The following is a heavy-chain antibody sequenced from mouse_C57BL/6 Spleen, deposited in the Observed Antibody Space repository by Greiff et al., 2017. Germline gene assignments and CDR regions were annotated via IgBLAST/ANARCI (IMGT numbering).Heavy chain of an antibody. Sequence: VQLQQSGPELVKPGASVKISCKASGYSFTGYYMNWVKQSPEKSLEWIGEINPSTGGTTYNQKFKAKATLTVDKSSSTAYMQLKSLTSEDSAVYYCARRGDGYDGFDYWGQGTTLTVSS. CDR2: INPSTGGT. CDR1: GYSFTGYY. J-gene: IGHJ2*01. CDR3: ARRGDGYDGFDY. D-gene: IGHD2-2*01. V-gene: IGHV1-42*01.